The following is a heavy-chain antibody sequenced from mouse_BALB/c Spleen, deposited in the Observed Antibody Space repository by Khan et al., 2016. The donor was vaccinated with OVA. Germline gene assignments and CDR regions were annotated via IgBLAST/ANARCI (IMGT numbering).Heavy chain of an antibody. V-gene: IGHV2-9*02. CDR1: GFSLTSYG. Sequence: QVQLQQSGPGLVAPSQSLSITCTVSGFSLTSYGVHWVRQPPGKGLEWLGVIWAGGTTNYNSALMSRLSISKDNSKSQVFLKMNSLQTDDTAMYYCARAKGWDNAMDYWGQGTSVTVSS. J-gene: IGHJ4*01. D-gene: IGHD4-1*01. CDR3: ARAKGWDNAMDY. CDR2: IWAGGTT.